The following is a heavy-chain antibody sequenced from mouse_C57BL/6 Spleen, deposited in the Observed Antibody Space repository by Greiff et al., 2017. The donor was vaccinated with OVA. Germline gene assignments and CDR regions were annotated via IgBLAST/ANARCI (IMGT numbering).Heavy chain of an antibody. V-gene: IGHV10-1*01. CDR1: GFSFNTYA. D-gene: IGHD1-1*01. J-gene: IGHJ4*01. CDR2: IRSKSNNYAT. CDR3: VRGDYYGSSYDYAMDY. Sequence: EVQLVESGGGLVQPKGSLKLSCAASGFSFNTYAMNWVRQAPGKGLEWVARIRSKSNNYATYYADSVKDRFTISRDDSESMLYLQMNNLKTEDTAMYYCVRGDYYGSSYDYAMDYWGQGTSVTVSS.